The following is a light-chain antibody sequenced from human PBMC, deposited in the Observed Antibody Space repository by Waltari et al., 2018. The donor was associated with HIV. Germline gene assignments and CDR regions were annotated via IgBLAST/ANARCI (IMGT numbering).Light chain of an antibody. V-gene: IGLV3-9*01. Sequence: SYELRQALSLSVALGQTAKTTCGGRTIGSTSVNWYQQRPGLAPVLVIYGDSHRPSGIPERFSGSTSGNTATLTISGAQGADEGDYYCQVWDTSVVFGGGTKLTV. CDR1: TIGSTS. CDR2: GDS. CDR3: QVWDTSVV. J-gene: IGLJ3*02.